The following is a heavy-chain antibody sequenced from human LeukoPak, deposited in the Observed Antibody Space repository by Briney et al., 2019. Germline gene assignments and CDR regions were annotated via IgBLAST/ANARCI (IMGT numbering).Heavy chain of an antibody. V-gene: IGHV4-61*02. D-gene: IGHD3-16*01. Sequence: SETLSPTCTVSGGSINSAAYYWDWIRQPAGKGLEWIGRIYSGGGTNYNPSLKSRVTISIDTSTNQFSLKLISVTAADTAVYYCARGSGIMITFGGVMKGAFDIWGQGTMVTVSS. CDR2: IYSGGGT. CDR1: GGSINSAAYY. CDR3: ARGSGIMITFGGVMKGAFDI. J-gene: IGHJ3*02.